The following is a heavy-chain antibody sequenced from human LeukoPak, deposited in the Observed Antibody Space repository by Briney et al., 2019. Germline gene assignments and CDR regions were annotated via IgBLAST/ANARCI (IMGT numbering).Heavy chain of an antibody. CDR1: GYSFTRYW. D-gene: IGHD3-16*01. CDR3: ARRLRFAEGAYFDY. CDR2: TYPGDSDT. Sequence: GESLKISCQASGYSFTRYWIGWVRPTPGKGLEWMGITYPGDSDTAYSPSFQGQVTISADKSITTAYLQWSSLKASDTGIYYCARRLRFAEGAYFDYWGRGTLVTVSS. J-gene: IGHJ4*02. V-gene: IGHV5-51*01.